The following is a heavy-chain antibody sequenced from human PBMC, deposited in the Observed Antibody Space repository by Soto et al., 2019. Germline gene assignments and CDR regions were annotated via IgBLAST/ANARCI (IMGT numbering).Heavy chain of an antibody. J-gene: IGHJ6*03. V-gene: IGHV2-5*02. CDR2: IYCDDDK. Sequence: QITLKESGPTLVEPTQTLTLTCTFSGFSFSTTGVGVGWVRQPPRKALEWLALIYCDDDKRYSPSLKTRLTITKDNSKNQVVLIMTNMDPVDTATYYCALISLYGSHYNHFYCMDVWGTGTTVTVSS. D-gene: IGHD3-10*01. CDR1: GFSFSTTGVG. CDR3: ALISLYGSHYNHFYCMDV.